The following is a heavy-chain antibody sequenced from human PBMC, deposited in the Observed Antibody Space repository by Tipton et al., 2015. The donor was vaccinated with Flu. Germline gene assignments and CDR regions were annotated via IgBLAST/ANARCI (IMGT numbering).Heavy chain of an antibody. CDR1: GFDLSVHG. CDR3: ARDEGVVNYYFGMEA. J-gene: IGHJ6*02. V-gene: IGHV3-33*01. Sequence: SLRLSCSTSGFDLSVHGMHWVRPAPVKGLEWVAAIWYDGSNEHYSDSVKGRFTISRDHSKKTLYLQMNNLKVEDTAVYYCARDEGVVNYYFGMEAWGQGTTVSVSS. CDR2: IWYDGSNE. D-gene: IGHD6-6*01.